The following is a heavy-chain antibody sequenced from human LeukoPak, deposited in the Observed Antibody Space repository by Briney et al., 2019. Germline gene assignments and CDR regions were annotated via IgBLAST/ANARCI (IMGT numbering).Heavy chain of an antibody. J-gene: IGHJ4*02. CDR3: ARSISTGYILDY. CDR1: GGTFSSYA. Sequence: SVKVSCKASGGTFSSYAISWVRQAPGQGLEWMGGIIPIFGTANYAQKFQGRVTMTRDTSTSTVYMELSSLRSEDTAVYYCARSISTGYILDYWGQGTLVTVSS. D-gene: IGHD3-9*01. V-gene: IGHV1-69*05. CDR2: IIPIFGTA.